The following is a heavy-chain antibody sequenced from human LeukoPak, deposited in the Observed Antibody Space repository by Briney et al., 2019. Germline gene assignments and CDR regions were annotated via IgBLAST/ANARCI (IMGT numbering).Heavy chain of an antibody. CDR3: ARGGMPSAPPAEYFRY. D-gene: IGHD2-2*01. CDR1: GFTLSHYN. J-gene: IGHJ1*01. Sequence: GGSLRLSCVASGFTLSHYNLHWVRQAPGKGLEYVSGISFNGGSTSSDSVRGRFIISRDESKNTVYLQMSSLRDEDMAVYYCARGGMPSAPPAEYFRYWGQGTLVTVSS. CDR2: ISFNGGST. V-gene: IGHV3-64*02.